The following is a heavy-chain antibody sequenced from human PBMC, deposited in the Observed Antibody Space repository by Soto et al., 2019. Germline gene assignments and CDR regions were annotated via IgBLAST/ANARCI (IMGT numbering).Heavy chain of an antibody. Sequence: QVQLVQSGAEVKKPGASVKVSCKASGYTFTSYYMHWVRQAPGQGLEWMGIINPSGGSTSYAQKSQSRVTMTRDTATSTVYMELSSLRSEDTAVYYCARVYPSDTRYGYVGNNWFDPWGQGTLVTVSS. J-gene: IGHJ5*02. CDR2: INPSGGST. V-gene: IGHV1-46*03. D-gene: IGHD5-18*01. CDR1: GYTFTSYY. CDR3: ARVYPSDTRYGYVGNNWFDP.